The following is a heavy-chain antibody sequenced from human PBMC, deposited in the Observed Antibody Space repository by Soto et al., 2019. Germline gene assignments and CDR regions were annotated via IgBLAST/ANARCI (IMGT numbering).Heavy chain of an antibody. CDR2: ISNSGYTI. Sequence: QVQLVESGGGVVKPGGSLRLYCAASGFTFSDHYMSWIRQVPGKGLEWVSYISNSGYTIYYGDSVRGRFTISRDNAKNSRYLQMNRLSAEDAGVYYCARGHYGLDVWGQGTTVTVSS. CDR1: GFTFSDHY. V-gene: IGHV3-11*01. CDR3: ARGHYGLDV. J-gene: IGHJ6*02.